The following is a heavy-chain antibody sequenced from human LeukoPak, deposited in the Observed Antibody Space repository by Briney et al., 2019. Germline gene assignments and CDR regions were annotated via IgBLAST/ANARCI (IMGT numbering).Heavy chain of an antibody. CDR2: ISAYNGNT. Sequence: ASVKVSCKASGYTFTSYGISWVRQAPGQGLEWMGWISAYNGNTNYAQKLQGRVTMTRDMSTSTVYMELSSLRSEDTAVYYCARVGLVALLNDAFDIWGQGTMVTVSS. CDR1: GYTFTSYG. D-gene: IGHD2-15*01. J-gene: IGHJ3*02. V-gene: IGHV1-18*01. CDR3: ARVGLVALLNDAFDI.